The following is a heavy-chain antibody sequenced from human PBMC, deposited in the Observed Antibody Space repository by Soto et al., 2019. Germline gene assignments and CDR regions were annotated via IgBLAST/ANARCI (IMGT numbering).Heavy chain of an antibody. J-gene: IGHJ3*02. CDR1: GFTVSSNY. CDR3: ARAYYYDSSGYPNAFDM. D-gene: IGHD3-22*01. CDR2: IYSGGTT. V-gene: IGHV3-53*01. Sequence: GGSLRLSCVASGFTVSSNYMGWVRQAPGKGLEWVSVIYSGGTTYYADSVKGRFTISRDNSKHTVYLQMSSLRAEDTAVYYCARAYYYDSSGYPNAFDMWGQGTMVTVSS.